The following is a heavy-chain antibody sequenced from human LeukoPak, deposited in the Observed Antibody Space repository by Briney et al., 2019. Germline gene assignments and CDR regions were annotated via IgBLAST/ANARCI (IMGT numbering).Heavy chain of an antibody. CDR3: ARESSGSRRVNNYYYMDV. D-gene: IGHD1-26*01. CDR1: EFTVTYNY. J-gene: IGHJ6*03. V-gene: IGHV3-66*03. CDR2: FYSHGAT. Sequence: GGSLRLSCAASEFTVTYNYMTWVRQAPGKGLEWVSLFYSHGATNYADSVKGRFTISRDNAKNSLYLQMNSLRAEDTAVYYCARESSGSRRVNNYYYMDVWGKGTTVTVSS.